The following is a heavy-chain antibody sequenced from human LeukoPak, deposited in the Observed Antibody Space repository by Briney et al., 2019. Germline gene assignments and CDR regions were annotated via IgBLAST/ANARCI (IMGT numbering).Heavy chain of an antibody. D-gene: IGHD3-22*01. CDR2: ISSSSSTI. V-gene: IGHV3-48*04. CDR1: GFTFSSYS. Sequence: GGSLRLSCAASGFTFSSYSMNWVRQAPGKGLEWVSYISSSSSTIYYADPVKGRFTISRDNAKNTLYLQMNSLRAEDTAVYYCARGGSYYYDSSGYYYWGQGTLVTVSS. CDR3: ARGGSYYYDSSGYYY. J-gene: IGHJ4*02.